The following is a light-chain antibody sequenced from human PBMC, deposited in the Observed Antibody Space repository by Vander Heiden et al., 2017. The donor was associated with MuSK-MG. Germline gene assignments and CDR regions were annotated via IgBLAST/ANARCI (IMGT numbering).Light chain of an antibody. CDR3: RQGKYRPHT. J-gene: IGKJ4*01. CDR1: QSLIYSDGDTY. Sequence: DVVMTQSPLSLPVTLGQPASISCRSNQSLIYSDGDTYLHWFQQRPGQSPRRLIYKVSNRDSGVPDRFSGSGSGTDFTLKISRVEADDVGVYYCRQGKYRPHTFGGGTRVELK. V-gene: IGKV2-30*01. CDR2: KVS.